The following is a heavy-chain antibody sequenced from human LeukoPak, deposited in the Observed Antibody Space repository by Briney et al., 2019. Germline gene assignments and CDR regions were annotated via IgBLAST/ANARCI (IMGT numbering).Heavy chain of an antibody. V-gene: IGHV1-18*01. D-gene: IGHD3-22*01. CDR1: GYTFTSYG. CDR3: ARLRYYYDSSGPAPFDY. Sequence: ASVKVSCKASGYTFTSYGISWGRQAPGQGLEWMGWISAYNGNTNYAQKLQGRVTMTTDTSTSTAYMELRSLRSDDTAVYYCARLRYYYDSSGPAPFDYWGQGTLVTVSS. CDR2: ISAYNGNT. J-gene: IGHJ4*02.